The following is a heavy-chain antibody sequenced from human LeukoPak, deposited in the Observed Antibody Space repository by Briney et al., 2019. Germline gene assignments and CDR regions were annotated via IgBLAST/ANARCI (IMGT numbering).Heavy chain of an antibody. D-gene: IGHD3-3*01. V-gene: IGHV1-46*01. CDR1: GYTFTSYY. CDR2: INPSGGCT. CDR3: ARGQASRAVFEAPQFDY. J-gene: IGHJ4*02. Sequence: ASVKVSCKASGYTFTSYYMHWVRQAPGQGLEWMGIINPSGGCTSYAQKFQGRVTMTRDTSTSTVYMELSSLRSEDTAVYYCARGQASRAVFEAPQFDYWGQGTLVTVSS.